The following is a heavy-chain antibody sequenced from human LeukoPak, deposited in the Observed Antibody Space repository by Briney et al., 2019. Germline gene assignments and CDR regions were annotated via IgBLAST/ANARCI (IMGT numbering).Heavy chain of an antibody. CDR3: AKDLRRYFDWISHFDY. CDR2: ISGSGGST. CDR1: GFTFSSYA. Sequence: GGSLRLSCTASGFTFSSYAMSWVRQAPGKGLEWVSAISGSGGSTYYADSVKGRFTISRDNSKNTLYLQMNSLRAEDTAVYYCAKDLRRYFDWISHFDYWGQGTLVTVSS. V-gene: IGHV3-23*01. J-gene: IGHJ4*02. D-gene: IGHD3-9*01.